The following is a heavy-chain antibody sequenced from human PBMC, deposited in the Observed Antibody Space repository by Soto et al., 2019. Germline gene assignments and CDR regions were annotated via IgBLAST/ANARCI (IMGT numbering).Heavy chain of an antibody. Sequence: QVQLVQSGAEVKKPGSSVKVSCKASGGTFSTYAINWVRQAPGQGLEWMGGTMPMFGTSNYAQKFQGRVTITADESTSTAYVALSSLRSEDTAVYYGARCNTSWYGGYYGLDVWGQGTTVTVSS. CDR1: GGTFSTYA. V-gene: IGHV1-69*01. D-gene: IGHD2-2*01. CDR3: ARCNTSWYGGYYGLDV. J-gene: IGHJ6*02. CDR2: TMPMFGTS.